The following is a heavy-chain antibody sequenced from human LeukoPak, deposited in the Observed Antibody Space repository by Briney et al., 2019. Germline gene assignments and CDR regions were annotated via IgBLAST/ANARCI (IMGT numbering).Heavy chain of an antibody. CDR3: AAVIDY. V-gene: IGHV3-30*02. CDR2: IRYDGSNK. Sequence: GGSLRLSCAASGFTLSSYGMHWVRQAPGKGLEWVAFIRYDGSNKYYADSVKGRFTISRDNAKNSVFLQMNSLRAEDTAVYYCAAVIDYWGQGTLVTVSS. CDR1: GFTLSSYG. J-gene: IGHJ4*02.